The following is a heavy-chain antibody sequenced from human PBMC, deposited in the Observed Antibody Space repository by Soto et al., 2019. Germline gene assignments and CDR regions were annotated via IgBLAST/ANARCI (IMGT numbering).Heavy chain of an antibody. CDR3: VRTSLVVAAATREDY. Sequence: SGGSLRLSCAASGFTFSSYWMHWVRQAPGKGLVWVSRINSDGSSTSYADSVKGRFTLYRDTAKNTLYLQLNSLRAEDTAVYYCVRTSLVVAAATREDYWGQGTLVNVSS. CDR2: INSDGSST. D-gene: IGHD2-15*01. J-gene: IGHJ4*02. V-gene: IGHV3-74*01. CDR1: GFTFSSYW.